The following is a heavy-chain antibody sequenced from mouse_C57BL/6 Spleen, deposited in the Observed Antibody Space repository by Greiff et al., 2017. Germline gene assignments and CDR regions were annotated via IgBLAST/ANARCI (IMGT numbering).Heavy chain of an antibody. J-gene: IGHJ2*01. CDR2: IHPNSGST. CDR1: GYTFTSYW. D-gene: IGHD1-1*01. Sequence: QVQLQQPGAELVKPGASVKLSCKASGYTFTSYWMHWVKQRPGQGLEWIGMIHPNSGSTNYNEKFKSKDTLTVDKSSSTAYMQLSSLTSEDSAVYYCAYYYGSSPGYFDDWGQGTTLTVSS. CDR3: AYYYGSSPGYFDD. V-gene: IGHV1-64*01.